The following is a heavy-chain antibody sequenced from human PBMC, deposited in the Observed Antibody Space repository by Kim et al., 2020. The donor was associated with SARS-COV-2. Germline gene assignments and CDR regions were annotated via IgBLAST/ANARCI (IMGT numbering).Heavy chain of an antibody. D-gene: IGHD3-10*01. J-gene: IGHJ6*03. CDR2: MNPNSGNT. CDR3: ARGLQNYYGSGSYYPPYYYYYYMDV. Sequence: ASVKVSCKASGYTFTSYDINWVRQATGQGLEWMGWMNPNSGNTGYAQKFQGRVTMTRNTSISTAYMELSSLRSEDTAVYYCARGLQNYYGSGSYYPPYYYYYYMDVWGKGTTVTVSS. CDR1: GYTFTSYD. V-gene: IGHV1-8*01.